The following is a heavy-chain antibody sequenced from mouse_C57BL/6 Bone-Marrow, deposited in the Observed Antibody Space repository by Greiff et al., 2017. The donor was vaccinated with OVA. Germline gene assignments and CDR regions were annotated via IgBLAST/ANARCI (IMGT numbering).Heavy chain of an antibody. J-gene: IGHJ1*03. CDR3: ARGYFDV. CDR2: FHPSNDDT. Sequence: VHLQQSGAELVTPGASVKLSCKASGYTFPPSPIAWMQPTPGKSLEWIGNFHPSNDDTKYNDKFKGKATLTVEKSSSTVYLELSRLTSEDSAVYYCARGYFDVWGTGTTVTGSS. CDR1: GYTFPPSP. V-gene: IGHV1-47*01.